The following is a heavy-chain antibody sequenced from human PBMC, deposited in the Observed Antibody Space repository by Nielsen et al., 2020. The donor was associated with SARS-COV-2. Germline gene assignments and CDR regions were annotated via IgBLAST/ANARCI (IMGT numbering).Heavy chain of an antibody. Sequence: SETLSLTCTVSGGSISSSSYYWGWIRQPPGKGLEWIGSIYYSGSTYYNPSLKSRVTISVDTSKNQFSLKLSSVTAADTAVYYCARGAQLRFLEWLSPRNWFDPWGQGTLVTVSS. J-gene: IGHJ5*02. V-gene: IGHV4-39*01. CDR1: GGSISSSSYY. CDR2: IYYSGST. CDR3: ARGAQLRFLEWLSPRNWFDP. D-gene: IGHD3-3*01.